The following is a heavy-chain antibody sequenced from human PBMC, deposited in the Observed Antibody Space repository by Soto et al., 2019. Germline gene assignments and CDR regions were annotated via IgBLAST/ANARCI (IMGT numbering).Heavy chain of an antibody. V-gene: IGHV4-31*03. CDR1: GGSISSGGYY. J-gene: IGHJ6*02. D-gene: IGHD3-3*01. CDR2: IYYSGST. CDR3: ARDKFLEWPYGMDV. Sequence: TLSLTCTVSGGSISSGGYYWSWIRQHPGKGLEWIGYIYYSGSTYYNPSLKSRVTISVDTSKNQFSLKLSSVTAADTAVYYCARDKFLEWPYGMDVWGQGTTVTVSS.